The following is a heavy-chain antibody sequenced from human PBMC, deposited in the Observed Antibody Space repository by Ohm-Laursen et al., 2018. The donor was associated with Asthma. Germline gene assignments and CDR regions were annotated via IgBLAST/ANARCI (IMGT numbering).Heavy chain of an antibody. CDR1: GYTFSRYS. CDR2: ITGSGSYT. CDR3: ARDVTEWYLPAFDF. Sequence: SLRLSCTASGYTFSRYSIHWVRQIPGKGLEWVSAITGSGSYTYYADSVNGRFTVSRDDSKNTLYLQMNSLRPDDTAVYYCARDVTEWYLPAFDFWGQGTLVTVSS. V-gene: IGHV3-21*01. J-gene: IGHJ4*02. D-gene: IGHD3-3*01.